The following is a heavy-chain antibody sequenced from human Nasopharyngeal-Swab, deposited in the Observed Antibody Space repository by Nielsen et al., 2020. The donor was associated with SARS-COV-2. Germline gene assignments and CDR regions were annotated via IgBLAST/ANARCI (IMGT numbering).Heavy chain of an antibody. CDR1: VFTFSSYA. V-gene: IGHV3-23*01. CDR2: ISGSGGST. J-gene: IGHJ4*02. CDR3: AKGPLRTTAPDYFDY. Sequence: GESLKISCAASVFTFSSYAMSWVRQAPGKGLEWVSGISGSGGSTYYADSVKGRFTISRDNSKNTLYLQMNSLRAEDTAVYYCAKGPLRTTAPDYFDYWGQGTLVTVSS. D-gene: IGHD4-17*01.